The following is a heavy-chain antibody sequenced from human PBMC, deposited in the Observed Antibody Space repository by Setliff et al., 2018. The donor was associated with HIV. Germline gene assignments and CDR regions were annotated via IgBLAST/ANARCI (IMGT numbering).Heavy chain of an antibody. Sequence: GESLKISCAAFGFTFSSYGMHWVRQAPGKGLEWVAFIRYDGSQKYYVDSVKGRFTISRDNSKNTLSLQMDSLRAEDTAVYYCAKDYVENDYWGQGQWSPSPQ. CDR2: IRYDGSQK. CDR1: GFTFSSYG. D-gene: IGHD3-16*01. J-gene: IGHJ4*02. V-gene: IGHV3-30*02. CDR3: AKDYVENDY.